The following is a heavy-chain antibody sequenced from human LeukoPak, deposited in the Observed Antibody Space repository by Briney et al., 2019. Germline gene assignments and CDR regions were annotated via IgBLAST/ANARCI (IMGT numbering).Heavy chain of an antibody. CDR1: GGTXXSXA. J-gene: IGHJ4*02. CDR2: XNPSGGST. CDR3: AXGGDYYGSGSCIDY. V-gene: IGHV1-46*01. Sequence: ASVKVSCKASGGTXXSXATSWXRXXXGXGXXXXXXXNPSGGSTSYAQKFQGRVTMTRDTSTSTVYMELSSLRSEDAAVYYCAXGGDYYGSGSCIDYWGQGTLVTVSS. D-gene: IGHD3-10*01.